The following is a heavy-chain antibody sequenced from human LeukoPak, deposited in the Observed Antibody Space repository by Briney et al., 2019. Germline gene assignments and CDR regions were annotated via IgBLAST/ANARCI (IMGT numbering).Heavy chain of an antibody. CDR3: ARDDVLLWFGESKNYYYYMDV. CDR2: INPNSGGT. D-gene: IGHD3-10*01. Sequence: GASVKVSCKASGYTFTGYYMHWVRQAPGQGLEWMGWINPNSGGTNYAQKFQGRVTMTRDTSISTAYMELSRLRSDDTAVYYCARDDVLLWFGESKNYYYYMDVWGKGTTVTVSS. CDR1: GYTFTGYY. V-gene: IGHV1-2*02. J-gene: IGHJ6*03.